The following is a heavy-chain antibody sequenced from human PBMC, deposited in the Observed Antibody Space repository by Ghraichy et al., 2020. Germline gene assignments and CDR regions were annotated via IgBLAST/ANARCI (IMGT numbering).Heavy chain of an antibody. V-gene: IGHV1-18*04. D-gene: IGHD6-6*01. CDR2: ISAYNGNT. Sequence: ASVKVSCKASGYTFTSYGISWVRQAPGQGLEWMGWISAYNGNTNYAQKLQGRVTMTTDTSTSTAYMELRSLRSDDTAVYYCARDWEKYSSSSSGDAFDIWGQGTMVTVPS. CDR3: ARDWEKYSSSSSGDAFDI. CDR1: GYTFTSYG. J-gene: IGHJ3*02.